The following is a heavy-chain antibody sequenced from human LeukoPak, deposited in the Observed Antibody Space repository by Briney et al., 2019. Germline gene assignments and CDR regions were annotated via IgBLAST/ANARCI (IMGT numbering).Heavy chain of an antibody. V-gene: IGHV3-30*18. J-gene: IGHJ4*02. D-gene: IGHD1-26*01. CDR1: GFTFSSYG. Sequence: GGSLRLSCAASGFTFSSYGMHWVRQAPGKGLEWVAVISYDGSNKYCADSVKGRFTISRDNSKNTLYLQMNSLRAEDTAVYYCANLVGSSNDYWGQGTLVTVSS. CDR2: ISYDGSNK. CDR3: ANLVGSSNDY.